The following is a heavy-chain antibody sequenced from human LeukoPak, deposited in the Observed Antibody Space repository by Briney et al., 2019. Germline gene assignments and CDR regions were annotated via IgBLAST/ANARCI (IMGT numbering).Heavy chain of an antibody. Sequence: PGGSLRLSCAASGFTFSNYWMIWVRQAPGKGLEWVGNIKQDGSEKLYADSVRGRFSISRGNAQTSLYLQMNSLRAEDTAVYYCARASDPWLQLTWGQGTLVTVSS. V-gene: IGHV3-7*05. CDR1: GFTFSNYW. CDR3: ARASDPWLQLT. CDR2: IKQDGSEK. D-gene: IGHD5-24*01. J-gene: IGHJ5*02.